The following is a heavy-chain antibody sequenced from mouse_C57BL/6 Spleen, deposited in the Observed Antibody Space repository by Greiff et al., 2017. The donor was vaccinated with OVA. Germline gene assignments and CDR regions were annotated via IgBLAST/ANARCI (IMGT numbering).Heavy chain of an antibody. J-gene: IGHJ3*01. CDR3: ARGNYYGSSSVFAY. Sequence: EVHLVESGGGLVKPGGSLKLSCAASGFTFSDYGMHWVRQAPEKGLEWVAYISSGSSTIYYADTVKGRFTISRDNAKNTLFLQMTSLRSEDTAMYYCARGNYYGSSSVFAYWGQGTLVTVSA. D-gene: IGHD1-1*01. V-gene: IGHV5-17*01. CDR2: ISSGSSTI. CDR1: GFTFSDYG.